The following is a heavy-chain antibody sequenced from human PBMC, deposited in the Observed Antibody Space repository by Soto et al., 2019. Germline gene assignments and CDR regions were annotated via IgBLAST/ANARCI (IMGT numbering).Heavy chain of an antibody. J-gene: IGHJ3*02. CDR1: GFTVSNNY. Sequence: EVQLVESGGGLVQPGGSLRLSCAASGFTVSNNYMTWVRQAPGKGLEWVSIIYTGGSTYYADSVKGRFTISRHNSKNTLYLQMNSLRAEDTALYYWASVTGGFIRSYAFDTWGQGTMVTVSS. CDR2: IYTGGST. D-gene: IGHD3-10*01. V-gene: IGHV3-53*04. CDR3: ASVTGGFIRSYAFDT.